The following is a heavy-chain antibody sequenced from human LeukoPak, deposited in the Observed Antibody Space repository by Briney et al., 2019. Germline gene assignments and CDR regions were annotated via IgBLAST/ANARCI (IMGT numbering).Heavy chain of an antibody. J-gene: IGHJ4*02. D-gene: IGHD4-17*01. Sequence: PSETLSLTCTVSGGSISSGDYYWSWIRQPPGKGLEWIGYIYYSGSTYYNPSLKSRITISVDTSKNQFSLKLSSVTAADTAVYYCARARVTTHVRVDFDYWGQGTLVTVSS. V-gene: IGHV4-30-4*08. CDR3: ARARVTTHVRVDFDY. CDR2: IYYSGST. CDR1: GGSISSGDYY.